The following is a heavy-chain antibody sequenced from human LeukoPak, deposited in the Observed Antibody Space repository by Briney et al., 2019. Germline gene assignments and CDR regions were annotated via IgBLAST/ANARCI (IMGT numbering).Heavy chain of an antibody. CDR2: ISAYNGNT. CDR1: GYSFTSYG. V-gene: IGHV1-18*01. D-gene: IGHD6-13*01. CDR3: ARDSIAAAGRGDY. J-gene: IGHJ4*02. Sequence: GESLKTSCKGSGYSFTSYGISWVRQAPGQGLEWMGWISAYNGNTNYAQKLQGRVTMTTDTSTSTAYMELRSLRSDDTAVYYCARDSIAAAGRGDYWGQGTLVTVSS.